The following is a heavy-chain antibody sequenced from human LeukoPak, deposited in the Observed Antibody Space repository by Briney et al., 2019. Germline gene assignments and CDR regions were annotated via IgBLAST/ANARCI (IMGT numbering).Heavy chain of an antibody. D-gene: IGHD6-13*01. J-gene: IGHJ4*02. Sequence: ASVKVSCKASGYTFTGYYMHWVRQAPGQGLEWMGWINPNSGGTNYAQKFQGRVTMTRDTSISTAYMELSRLGSDDTAVYYCARGGIEQQLVQDYWGQGTLVTVSS. CDR1: GYTFTGYY. CDR2: INPNSGGT. CDR3: ARGGIEQQLVQDY. V-gene: IGHV1-2*02.